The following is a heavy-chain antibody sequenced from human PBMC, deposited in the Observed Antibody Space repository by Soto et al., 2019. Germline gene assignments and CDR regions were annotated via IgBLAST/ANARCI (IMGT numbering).Heavy chain of an antibody. CDR3: ARGRIAAAGQNKGRAFDI. D-gene: IGHD6-13*01. V-gene: IGHV1-69*01. J-gene: IGHJ3*02. CDR2: IIPIFGTA. Sequence: QVQLVQSGAEVKKPGSSVKVSCKASGGTFSSYAISWVRQAPGQGLEWMGGIIPIFGTANYAQKFQGRVTITADESTSTAYMELSSLRSEDTAVYYCARGRIAAAGQNKGRAFDIWGQGTMVTVSS. CDR1: GGTFSSYA.